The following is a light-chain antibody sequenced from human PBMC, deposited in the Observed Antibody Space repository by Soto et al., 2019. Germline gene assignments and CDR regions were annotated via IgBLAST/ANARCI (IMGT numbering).Light chain of an antibody. Sequence: DIQMTQSPSTLSASVGDRVTITCRASQSISSWLAWYQQKPGKAPKLLIYKASSLESGVPSRFSGSGSETEFTVTISSLQTDDFATYYCQQYNSYWTFGQGTKVEIK. J-gene: IGKJ1*01. V-gene: IGKV1-5*03. CDR3: QQYNSYWT. CDR2: KAS. CDR1: QSISSW.